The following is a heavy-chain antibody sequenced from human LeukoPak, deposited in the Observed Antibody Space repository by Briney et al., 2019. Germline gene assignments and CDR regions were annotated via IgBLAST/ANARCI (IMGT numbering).Heavy chain of an antibody. J-gene: IGHJ4*02. Sequence: SGGSLRLSCAASGFTFSSYSMNWVRQAPGKGLEWVSYISSSSSTIYYADSVKGRFTISRDNAKNSLYLQMNSLRAEDTAVYYCARDLRAAAGTLDYWGQGTLVTVSS. D-gene: IGHD6-13*01. V-gene: IGHV3-48*04. CDR3: ARDLRAAAGTLDY. CDR1: GFTFSSYS. CDR2: ISSSSSTI.